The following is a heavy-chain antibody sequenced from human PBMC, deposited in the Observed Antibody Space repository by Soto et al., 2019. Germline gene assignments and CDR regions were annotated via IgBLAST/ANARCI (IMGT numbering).Heavy chain of an antibody. J-gene: IGHJ4*02. Sequence: ASVKVSCKASGYTFTSYGISWVRQAPGQGLEWMGWISAYNGNTNYAQKLQGRVTMTTDTSTSTAYMGLRSLRSDDTAVYYCARDLVGGYDFYSSSWYFGYWGQGTLVTVSS. CDR2: ISAYNGNT. CDR3: ARDLVGGYDFYSSSWYFGY. CDR1: GYTFTSYG. V-gene: IGHV1-18*04. D-gene: IGHD5-12*01.